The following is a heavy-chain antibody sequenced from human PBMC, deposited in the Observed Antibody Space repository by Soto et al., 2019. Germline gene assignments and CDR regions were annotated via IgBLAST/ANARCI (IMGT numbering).Heavy chain of an antibody. J-gene: IGHJ5*02. V-gene: IGHV3-23*01. CDR2: ISGSGGST. D-gene: IGHD6-13*01. CDR3: AKEGALRKYSSSWYVGWFDP. CDR1: GFPFRSYA. Sequence: LSLTCASSGFPFRSYAMSWVRQAPGKGLEWVSAISGSGGSTYYADSVKGRFTISRDNSKNTLYLQMNSLRAEDTAVYYCAKEGALRKYSSSWYVGWFDPWGQGTLVTVSS.